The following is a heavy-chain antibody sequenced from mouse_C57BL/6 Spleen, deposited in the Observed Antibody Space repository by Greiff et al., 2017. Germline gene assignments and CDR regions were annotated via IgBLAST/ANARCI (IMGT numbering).Heavy chain of an antibody. D-gene: IGHD1-1*01. V-gene: IGHV1-81*01. CDR2: IDPRSGNT. CDR1: GYTFTSYG. J-gene: IGHJ3*01. Sequence: QVHVKQSGAELARPGASVKLSCKASGYTFTSYGISWVKQRPGQGLEWIGEIDPRSGNTYYNEKFKGKATLTADKSSSTAYMELRSLTSEDSAVYFCARDNYYWGQGTLVTVSA. CDR3: ARDNYY.